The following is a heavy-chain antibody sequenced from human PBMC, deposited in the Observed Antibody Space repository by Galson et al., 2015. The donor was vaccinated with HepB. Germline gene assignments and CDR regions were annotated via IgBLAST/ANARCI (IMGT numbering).Heavy chain of an antibody. D-gene: IGHD1-20*01. V-gene: IGHV3-33*01. CDR2: IWHDGRDK. CDR1: GFTFSRYD. J-gene: IGHJ4*02. CDR3: ARLNNWELDY. Sequence: SLRLSCAASGFTFSRYDMHWVRRAPGKGLEWVALIWHDGRDKYYADSVKGRFSISRDHSKNTLYLQMNSRRAEDTAVYYSARLNNWELDYWGQGTLVTVSS.